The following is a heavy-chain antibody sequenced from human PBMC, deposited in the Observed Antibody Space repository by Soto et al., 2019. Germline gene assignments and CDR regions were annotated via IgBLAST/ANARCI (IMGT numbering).Heavy chain of an antibody. CDR2: ISAYNGST. J-gene: IGHJ5*02. Sequence: ASVKVSCKASGYTFTSYGISWVRQAPGQGLEWMGWISAYNGSTNYAQKLQGRVTMTTDTSTSTAYMELRSLRSDDTAVYYCARDNVVVPAAIGNWFDPWGQGTLVTVSS. CDR1: GYTFTSYG. D-gene: IGHD2-2*02. V-gene: IGHV1-18*04. CDR3: ARDNVVVPAAIGNWFDP.